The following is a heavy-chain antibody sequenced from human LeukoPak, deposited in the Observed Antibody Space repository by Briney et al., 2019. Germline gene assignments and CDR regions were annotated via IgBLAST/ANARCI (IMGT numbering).Heavy chain of an antibody. V-gene: IGHV3-74*01. D-gene: IGHD5-18*01. J-gene: IGHJ4*02. CDR1: GFIFSSYW. CDR2: INSDGSST. Sequence: PGGSLRLSCAASGFIFSSYWMHWVRQAPGKGLVWVSRINSDGSSTSYADSVKGRFTISRGNAKNTLYLQMNSLRAEDTAVYYCARERRTAMGYFDYWGQGTLVTVSS. CDR3: ARERRTAMGYFDY.